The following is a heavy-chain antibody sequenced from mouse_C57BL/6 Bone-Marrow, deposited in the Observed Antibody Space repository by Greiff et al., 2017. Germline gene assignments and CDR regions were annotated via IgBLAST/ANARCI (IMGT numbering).Heavy chain of an antibody. CDR1: GFTFSDYY. V-gene: IGHV5-16*01. CDR2: INYDGSST. J-gene: IGHJ2*01. D-gene: IGHD2-4*01. Sequence: EVKLVESEGGLVQPGSSMKLSCTASGFTFSDYYMAWVRQVPEKGLEWVANINYDGSSTYYLDSLKSRFIISRDNAKNILYLQMSSLKSEDTATYYCARLYDYDKDFDYWGQGTTLTVSS. CDR3: ARLYDYDKDFDY.